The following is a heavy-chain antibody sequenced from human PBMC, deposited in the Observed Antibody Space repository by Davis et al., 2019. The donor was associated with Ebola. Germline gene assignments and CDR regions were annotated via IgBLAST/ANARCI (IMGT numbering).Heavy chain of an antibody. CDR2: ISSSSTI. V-gene: IGHV3-48*01. CDR3: AKGARYYGDDYFDY. J-gene: IGHJ4*02. Sequence: PGGSLRLSCAASGFTFSSYSMNWVRQAPGKGLEWVSYISSSSTIYYADSVKGRFTISRDNSKNTLYLQMNSLRAEDTAVYYCAKGARYYGDDYFDYWGQGTLVTVSS. CDR1: GFTFSSYS. D-gene: IGHD4-17*01.